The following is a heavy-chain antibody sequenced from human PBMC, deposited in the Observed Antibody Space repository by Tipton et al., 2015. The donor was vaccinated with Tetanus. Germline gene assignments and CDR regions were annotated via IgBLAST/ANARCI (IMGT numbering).Heavy chain of an antibody. CDR3: ARQATRLNSCPSGMDV. D-gene: IGHD2-15*01. Sequence: QLVQSGAEVKKPGESVRISCKGSGYSFTSYWISWVRQMPGKGLEWMGRIDPSDSYTNYSQTFQGNVTISADKSISTACLQWSSLKASDTAMYYCARQATRLNSCPSGMDVWGQGTTVAVSS. CDR2: IDPSDSYT. CDR1: GYSFTSYW. V-gene: IGHV5-10-1*01. J-gene: IGHJ6*02.